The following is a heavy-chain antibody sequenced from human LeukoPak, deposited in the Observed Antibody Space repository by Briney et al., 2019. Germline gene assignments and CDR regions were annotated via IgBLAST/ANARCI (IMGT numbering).Heavy chain of an antibody. V-gene: IGHV4-31*03. J-gene: IGHJ3*02. Sequence: PSQTLSLTCTVSGGSISSGGYHWSWIRQHPGKGLEWIGYIYYSGSTYYNPSLKSRVTISVDTSKNQFSLKLSSVTAADTAVYYCARAGYCSGGSCYDAFDIWGQGTMVTVSS. CDR1: GGSISSGGYH. D-gene: IGHD2-15*01. CDR2: IYYSGST. CDR3: ARAGYCSGGSCYDAFDI.